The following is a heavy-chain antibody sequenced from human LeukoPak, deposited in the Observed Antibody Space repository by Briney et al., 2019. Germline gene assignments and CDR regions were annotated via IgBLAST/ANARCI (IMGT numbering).Heavy chain of an antibody. CDR1: GYSISSGYF. J-gene: IGHJ4*02. V-gene: IGHV4-38-2*02. D-gene: IGHD3-22*01. CDR2: IYHSGST. CDR3: ARFSEYYDSSLHYVDH. Sequence: SETLSLTCTVSGYSISSGYFWGWIRQPPGKGLEWIGNIYHSGSTYYNPSLKSRVTISVDTSKNHFSLKLSSVTAADTAVYYCARFSEYYDSSLHYVDHWGQGTLVSVSS.